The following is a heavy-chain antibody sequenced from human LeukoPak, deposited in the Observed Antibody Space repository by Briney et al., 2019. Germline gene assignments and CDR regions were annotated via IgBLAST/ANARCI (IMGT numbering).Heavy chain of an antibody. CDR2: ICAYNGHT. D-gene: IGHD6-19*01. Sequence: ASVKVSFKASVYTFTSYGISWVRQAPGQGVEWMGWICAYNGHTNYAQQLQGRVTMTTDTSTSTAYMELRSLRSDDTAIYCCARDYSNGWYGDFDYWGQGTLVTVSS. J-gene: IGHJ4*02. V-gene: IGHV1-18*01. CDR1: VYTFTSYG. CDR3: ARDYSNGWYGDFDY.